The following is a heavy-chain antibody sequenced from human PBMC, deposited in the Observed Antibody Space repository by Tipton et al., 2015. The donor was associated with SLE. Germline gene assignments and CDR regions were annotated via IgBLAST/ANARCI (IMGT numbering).Heavy chain of an antibody. CDR2: ISYDGSNK. J-gene: IGHJ4*02. CDR1: GFTFSSYA. D-gene: IGHD6-13*01. V-gene: IGHV3-30-3*01. CDR3: AKGVFLSSSWYYFDY. Sequence: SLRLSCAASGFTFSSYAMHWVRQAPGKGLEWVAVISYDGSNKYYADSVKGRFTISRDNSKNTLYLQMNSLRAEDTAVYYCAKGVFLSSSWYYFDYWGQGTLVTVSS.